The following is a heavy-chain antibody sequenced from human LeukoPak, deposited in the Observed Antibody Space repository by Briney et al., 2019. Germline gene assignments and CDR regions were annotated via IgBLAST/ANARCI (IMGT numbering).Heavy chain of an antibody. J-gene: IGHJ4*02. V-gene: IGHV1-46*01. CDR2: ITPSSGDT. CDR3: ARDTYGSDY. D-gene: IGHD3-10*01. CDR1: GYTFSSHH. Sequence: ASVKVSCKASGYTFSSHHMHWVRQAPGQGLEWMGEITPSSGDTTYAQKFQDRVTMTRDTSTSTVYMELSSLRSEDTAVYYCARDTYGSDYWGQGTLVTVSA.